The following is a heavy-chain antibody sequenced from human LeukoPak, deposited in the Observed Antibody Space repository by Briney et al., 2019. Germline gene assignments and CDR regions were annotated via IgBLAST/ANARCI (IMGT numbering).Heavy chain of an antibody. CDR3: ARRPYSSGPLRFDP. CDR2: IYYSGST. Sequence: SETLSLTCTVSGGSISSSSYYWGWIRQPPGKGLEWIGSIYYSGSTYYNPSLKSRVTISVDTSKNQFSLKLSSVTAADTAVYYCARRPYSSGPLRFDPWGQGTLVTVSS. CDR1: GGSISSSSYY. V-gene: IGHV4-39*07. D-gene: IGHD6-19*01. J-gene: IGHJ5*02.